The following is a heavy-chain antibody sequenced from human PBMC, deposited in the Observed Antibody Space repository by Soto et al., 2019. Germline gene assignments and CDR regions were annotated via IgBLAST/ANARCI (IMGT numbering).Heavy chain of an antibody. CDR1: GFTLSSYS. J-gene: IGHJ4*02. CDR3: VRGGAFKIDY. Sequence: VQLVESGGRLVQPGGSLRLSCAASGFTLSSYSMNWARQAPGKGLEWVSYISSSSSNIYYADSVKGRFTISRDNAKNSLYLQMNSLRDEDTAVYYCVRGGAFKIDYWGQGTLVTVSS. V-gene: IGHV3-48*02. D-gene: IGHD3-16*01. CDR2: ISSSSSNI.